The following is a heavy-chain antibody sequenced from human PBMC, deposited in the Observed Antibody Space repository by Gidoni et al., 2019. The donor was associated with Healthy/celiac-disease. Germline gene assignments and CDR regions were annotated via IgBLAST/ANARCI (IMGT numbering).Heavy chain of an antibody. CDR3: ASGATITMDAFDI. CDR2: IYYSGST. CDR1: GGSISSGGYY. V-gene: IGHV4-31*03. D-gene: IGHD3-10*01. Sequence: QVQLQESGPGLVKPSQPLSLTCTVSGGSISSGGYYWSWIRQHPGQGLEWIGYIYYSGSTYYNPSLKSRVTISVDTSKNQFSLKLSSVTAADTAVYYCASGATITMDAFDIWGQGTMVTVSS. J-gene: IGHJ3*02.